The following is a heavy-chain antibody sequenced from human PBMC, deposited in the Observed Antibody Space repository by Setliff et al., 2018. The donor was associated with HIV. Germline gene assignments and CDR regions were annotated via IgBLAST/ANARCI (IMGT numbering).Heavy chain of an antibody. J-gene: IGHJ4*02. Sequence: GGSLRLSCAASGFAFTSARMSWVRQSPGKGLEWIGRIKSTGADGPTDYAAPMKGRFTISRDDSKNMVFVQMNSLKTEDTAVYYCITHYYDSSGFSPNYFDSWGQGTLVTVSS. CDR3: ITHYYDSSGFSPNYFDS. V-gene: IGHV3-15*01. CDR1: GFAFTSAR. CDR2: IKSTGADGPT. D-gene: IGHD3-22*01.